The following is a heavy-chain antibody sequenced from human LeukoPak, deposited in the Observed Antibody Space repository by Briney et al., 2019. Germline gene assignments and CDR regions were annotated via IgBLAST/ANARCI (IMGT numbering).Heavy chain of an antibody. D-gene: IGHD1-26*01. V-gene: IGHV6-1*01. CDR1: GDSVSSNSAA. J-gene: IGHJ4*02. Sequence: SQTLSLTCAISGDSVSSNSAAWNWIRQSPSRGLEWLGRTYYGSGWYNDYAVSVKSRIAINPDTSKNQFSLQLNSVTPEDTAVYYCVRDQKRDGSYFDYWGQGTLVTVSS. CDR2: TYYGSGWYN. CDR3: VRDQKRDGSYFDY.